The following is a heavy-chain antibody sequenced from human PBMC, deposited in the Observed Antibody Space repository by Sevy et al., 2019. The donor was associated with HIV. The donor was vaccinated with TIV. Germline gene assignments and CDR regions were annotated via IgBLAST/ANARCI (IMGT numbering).Heavy chain of an antibody. CDR1: AFAFTNYYA. J-gene: IGHJ6*02. V-gene: IGHV3-30-3*01. D-gene: IGHD4-17*01. CDR2: ISYDGSDK. CDR3: ARPRANYVDHYFFYAMDV. Sequence: GGSLRLSCAASAFAFTNYYAMHWVRQAPGKGLEWVSLISYDGSDKYYADSVKGRFTISRDNFKNRLYLQMNSLTTEDTAVYYCARPRANYVDHYFFYAMDVWGQGTTVTVSS.